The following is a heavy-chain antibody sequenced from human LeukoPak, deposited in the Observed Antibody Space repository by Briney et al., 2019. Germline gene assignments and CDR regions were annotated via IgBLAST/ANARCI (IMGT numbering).Heavy chain of an antibody. J-gene: IGHJ3*02. CDR2: ISSSGNTI. CDR3: ARTSSPQNSYDGSGYYFGPTPDAFYI. V-gene: IGHV3-48*01. Sequence: GGSLRLSCVASGFTFSDHNMNWVRQVPGKGLESISYISSSGNTIYYADSVKGRFTISRDNAKNSLYLQMHSLRADDTAVYYCARTSSPQNSYDGSGYYFGPTPDAFYIWGQGKMVTVSS. D-gene: IGHD3-22*01. CDR1: GFTFSDHN.